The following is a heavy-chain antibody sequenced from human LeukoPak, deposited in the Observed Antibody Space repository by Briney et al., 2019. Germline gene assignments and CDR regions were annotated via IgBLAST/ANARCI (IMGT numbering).Heavy chain of an antibody. CDR2: INPSGGST. CDR1: GYTFTSYY. V-gene: IGHV1-46*01. CDR3: ARSITIFGVVIIEGDAFDI. D-gene: IGHD3-3*01. Sequence: ASVKVSCKASGYTFTSYYMHWVRQAPGQGLEWMGIINPSGGSTSYAQKFQGRVTMTRDTSTSTVYMELNSLRSEDTAVYYCARSITIFGVVIIEGDAFDIWGQGTMVTVSS. J-gene: IGHJ3*02.